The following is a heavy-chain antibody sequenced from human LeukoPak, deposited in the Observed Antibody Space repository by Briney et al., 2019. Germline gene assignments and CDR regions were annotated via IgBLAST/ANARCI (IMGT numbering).Heavy chain of an antibody. V-gene: IGHV3-21*01. D-gene: IGHD3-3*01. J-gene: IGHJ4*02. CDR1: GFSVNDYY. CDR2: ISSSSSYI. Sequence: PGGSLRLSCAASGFSVNDYYMNWVRQAPGKGLEWVSSISSSSSYIYYADSVKGRFTISRDNAKNSLYLQMNSLRAEDTAVYYCARSAYYDFWSGYYFDCWGQGTLVTVSS. CDR3: ARSAYYDFWSGYYFDC.